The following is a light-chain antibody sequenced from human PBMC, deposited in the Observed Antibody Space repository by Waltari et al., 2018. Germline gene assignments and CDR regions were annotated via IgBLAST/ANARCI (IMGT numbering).Light chain of an antibody. CDR1: RSNIGSNY. CDR2: RNN. Sequence: QSVLTQPPSASGTPGQRVTISCSGSRSNIGSNYVYWYQQLPGTAPKLLIYRNNQLASGVPDRFSGSKSRTSGSLAISGLRSEDEADYYCAAWDDSLSGRVFGGGTKVTVL. V-gene: IGLV1-47*01. J-gene: IGLJ3*02. CDR3: AAWDDSLSGRV.